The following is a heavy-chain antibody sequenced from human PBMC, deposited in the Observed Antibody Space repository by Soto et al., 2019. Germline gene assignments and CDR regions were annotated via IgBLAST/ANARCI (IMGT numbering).Heavy chain of an antibody. Sequence: PGGSLRLSCASSGFIFSSYTMALVRQAPGKGLEWVSSISSSSSNIEYADSVKGRFSVSRDNANDSLFLQINSLRAEDTAIYYCAREDYAGASPRFDYWGLGALVTVSS. CDR1: GFIFSSYT. V-gene: IGHV3-21*04. J-gene: IGHJ4*02. D-gene: IGHD4-17*01. CDR3: AREDYAGASPRFDY. CDR2: ISSSSSNI.